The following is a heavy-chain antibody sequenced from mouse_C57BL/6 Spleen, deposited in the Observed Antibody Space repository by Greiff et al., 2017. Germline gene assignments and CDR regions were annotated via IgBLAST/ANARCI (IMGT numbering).Heavy chain of an antibody. Sequence: SGPELVKPGASVKISCKASGYSFTDYNMNWVKQSNGKSLEWIGVINPNYGTTSYNQKFKGKATLTVDQSSSTAYMQLNSLTSEDSAVYYCARGEITTVVATGYFDYWGQGTTLTVSS. V-gene: IGHV1-39*01. D-gene: IGHD1-1*01. CDR1: GYSFTDYN. CDR3: ARGEITTVVATGYFDY. J-gene: IGHJ2*01. CDR2: INPNYGTT.